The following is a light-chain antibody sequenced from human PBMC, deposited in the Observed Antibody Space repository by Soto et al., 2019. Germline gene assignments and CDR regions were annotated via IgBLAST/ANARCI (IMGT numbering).Light chain of an antibody. Sequence: QSVLTQPPSASGTPGQRVTISCAGSSSNIGSNYVYWYQQLPGTAPKLLIYRNSQRPSGVPDRFSGSKSGTSASLAISGLQSEDEADYHCATWDDSLSGVVFGGGTKLTVL. J-gene: IGLJ2*01. CDR2: RNS. CDR1: SSNIGSNY. V-gene: IGLV1-47*01. CDR3: ATWDDSLSGVV.